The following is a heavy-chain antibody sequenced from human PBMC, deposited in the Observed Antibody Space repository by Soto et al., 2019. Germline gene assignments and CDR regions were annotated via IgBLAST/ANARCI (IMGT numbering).Heavy chain of an antibody. J-gene: IGHJ4*02. V-gene: IGHV3-33*01. Sequence: QVPLVESGGGVVQPGSSLRRSCAASGFMFSNHGMHWVRQAPGKGLEWVAVIWSDGNNRYYADSVKGRFTNSRDNSKNTLYLQMNSLRAEDTAVYYCVRGDNWNDEASDYWGQGTLVTVSS. CDR1: GFMFSNHG. D-gene: IGHD1-1*01. CDR3: VRGDNWNDEASDY. CDR2: IWSDGNNR.